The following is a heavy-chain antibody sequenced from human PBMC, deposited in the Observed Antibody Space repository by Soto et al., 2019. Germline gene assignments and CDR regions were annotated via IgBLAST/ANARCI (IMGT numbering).Heavy chain of an antibody. CDR2: ISAYNGNT. CDR3: ARDRDSGSYYGWFDP. D-gene: IGHD1-26*01. V-gene: IGHV1-18*01. J-gene: IGHJ5*02. CDR1: GYTFTNYG. Sequence: ASVKVSCKASGYTFTNYGIIWVRQAPGQGLEWMGWISAYNGNTNYAQKLQGRVTMTTDTSTSTAYMELRSLRSDDTAVYYCARDRDSGSYYGWFDPWGQGTLVTVSS.